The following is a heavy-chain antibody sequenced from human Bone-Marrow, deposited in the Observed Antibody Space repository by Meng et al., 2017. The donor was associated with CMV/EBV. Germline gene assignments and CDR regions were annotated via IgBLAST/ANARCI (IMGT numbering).Heavy chain of an antibody. D-gene: IGHD2-2*01. V-gene: IGHV3-21*01. CDR2: ISSSSSYI. CDR3: ARDLGPSRYCSSTSCTQGGFDY. J-gene: IGHJ4*02. CDR1: GFTFSSHS. Sequence: GESLKISCAPSGFTFSSHSMNWVRQAPGKGLEWVSPISSSSSYIYYADSVKGRFTISRDNAKNSLYLQMNSLRAEDTAVYYCARDLGPSRYCSSTSCTQGGFDYWGQGTLVTVSS.